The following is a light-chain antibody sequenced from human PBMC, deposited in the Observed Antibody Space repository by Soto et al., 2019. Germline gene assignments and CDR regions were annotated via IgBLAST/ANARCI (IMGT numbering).Light chain of an antibody. V-gene: IGLV1-44*01. CDR2: NKS. CDR3: ASWDDTMNGWV. Sequence: QAVVTQPASASGTPGQRITISCSGSNSNIGSNNVNWYQQLPGTAPKVLICNKSQRPSGVPDRFSGSKSGTSASLAISGLQAEDEADYHCASWDDTMNGWVFGGGTKLTVL. J-gene: IGLJ3*02. CDR1: NSNIGSNN.